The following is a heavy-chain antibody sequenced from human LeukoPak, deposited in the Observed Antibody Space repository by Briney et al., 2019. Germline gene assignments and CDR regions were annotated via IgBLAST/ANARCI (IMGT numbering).Heavy chain of an antibody. J-gene: IGHJ4*02. CDR3: ARVGTTRAYVSRFDY. D-gene: IGHD4-17*01. CDR2: INPSGGST. CDR1: GYTFISYY. V-gene: IGHV1-46*01. Sequence: GASVKVSCKASGYTFISYYMHWVRQAPGQGLEWMGIINPSGGSTTYAQKFQGRVTMTRDTSTSTVYMELSSLRSEDTAVYYCARVGTTRAYVSRFDYWGQGTLVTVSS.